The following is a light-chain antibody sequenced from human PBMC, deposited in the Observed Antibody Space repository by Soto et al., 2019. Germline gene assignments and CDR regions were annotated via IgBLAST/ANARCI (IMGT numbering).Light chain of an antibody. J-gene: IGLJ1*01. CDR3: SSYAANYKAYL. CDR1: SSDVGGYNY. V-gene: IGLV2-8*01. CDR2: EVT. Sequence: QSALTQPPSASGSPGQSVTISCTGSSSDVGGYNYDSWYQQHPGKAPKLMISEVTKRPSGVPDRFSGSKSGNTASLTVSGLQAEDEADYYCSSYAANYKAYLFGTGTKLTVL.